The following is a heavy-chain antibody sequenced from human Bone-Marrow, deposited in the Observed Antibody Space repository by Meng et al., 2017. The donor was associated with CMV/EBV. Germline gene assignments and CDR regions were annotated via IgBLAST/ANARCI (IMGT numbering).Heavy chain of an antibody. CDR3: RGYYDSSGYYPSVDF. Sequence: GSLRLSCTVSGGSISSSSYYWGWIRQPPGKGLEWIGSIYYSGSTYYNPSLMTRVTISVDTSKNQFSLKLSSVTAADTAVYYCRGYYDSSGYYPSVDFWGQGTLVTVSS. CDR2: IYYSGST. J-gene: IGHJ4*02. V-gene: IGHV4-39*01. D-gene: IGHD3-22*01. CDR1: GGSISSSSYY.